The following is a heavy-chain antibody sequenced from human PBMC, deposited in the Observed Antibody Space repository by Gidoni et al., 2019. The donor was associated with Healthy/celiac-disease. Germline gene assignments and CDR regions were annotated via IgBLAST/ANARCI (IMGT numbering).Heavy chain of an antibody. Sequence: QVQLQESGPGLVKPSETLSLTCTVSGGSISRYYWSWIRQPPGKGLEWIGYIYYSGSTNYNPSLKSRVTISVDTSKNQFSLKLSSVTAADTAVYYCARSTYGSKGAFDIWGQGTMVTVSS. D-gene: IGHD4-17*01. V-gene: IGHV4-59*01. CDR3: ARSTYGSKGAFDI. CDR2: IYYSGST. J-gene: IGHJ3*02. CDR1: GGSISRYY.